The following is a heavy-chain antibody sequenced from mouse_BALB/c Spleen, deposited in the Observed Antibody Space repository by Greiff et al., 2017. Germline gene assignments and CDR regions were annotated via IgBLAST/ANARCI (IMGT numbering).Heavy chain of an antibody. V-gene: IGHV1-59*01. CDR1: GYAFSSYW. CDR3: ARSKYEDFDY. Sequence: QVQLQQSGAELVRPGSSVKISCKASGYAFSSYWMHWVKQRPGQGLEWIGAIDTSDSYTSYNQKFKGKATLTVDESSSTAYMQLSSLTSEDSAVYYCARSKYEDFDYWGQGTTLTVSS. CDR2: IDTSDSYT. D-gene: IGHD2-10*02. J-gene: IGHJ2*01.